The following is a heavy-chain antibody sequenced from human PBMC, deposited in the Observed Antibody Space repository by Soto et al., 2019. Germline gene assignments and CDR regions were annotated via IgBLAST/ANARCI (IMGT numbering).Heavy chain of an antibody. V-gene: IGHV3-30*18. CDR3: AKVQWPTTGAFDI. J-gene: IGHJ3*02. D-gene: IGHD6-19*01. CDR1: GFTFSSYG. Sequence: GGSLRLSCAASGFTFSSYGMHWVRQAPGKGLEWVAVISYDGSNKYYADSVKGRFTISRDNSKNTLYLQMNSLRAEDTAVYYCAKVQWPTTGAFDIWGQGTMVTVSS. CDR2: ISYDGSNK.